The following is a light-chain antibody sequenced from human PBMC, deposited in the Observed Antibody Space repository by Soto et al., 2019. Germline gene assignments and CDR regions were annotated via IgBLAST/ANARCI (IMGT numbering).Light chain of an antibody. CDR3: QQYNTYPIT. CDR2: DAT. V-gene: IGKV1-5*01. Sequence: DIQMTQSPSTLSASVGDRVTITCRASQSISTWLAWYQQKPGKAPKLLISDATNLESGVPSKFSGSGSETEFTLTISSLQSDDFATYYCQQYNTYPITFGQGTRLEIK. J-gene: IGKJ5*01. CDR1: QSISTW.